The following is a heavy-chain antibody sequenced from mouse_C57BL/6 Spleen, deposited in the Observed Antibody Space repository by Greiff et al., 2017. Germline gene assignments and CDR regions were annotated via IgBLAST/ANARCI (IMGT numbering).Heavy chain of an antibody. CDR2: INPNNGGT. D-gene: IGHD1-2*01. Sequence: EVQLQQSGPELVKPGASVKMSCKASGYTFTDYNMHWVKQSHGKSLEWIGYINPNNGGTSYNQKFKGKATLTVNKSSSTAYMELRSLTSEDSAVYYCARHDYGPWYFDVWGTGTTVTVSS. V-gene: IGHV1-22*01. J-gene: IGHJ1*03. CDR3: ARHDYGPWYFDV. CDR1: GYTFTDYN.